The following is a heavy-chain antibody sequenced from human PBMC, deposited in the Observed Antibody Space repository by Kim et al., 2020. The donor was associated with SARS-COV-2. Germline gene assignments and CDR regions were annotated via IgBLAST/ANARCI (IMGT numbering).Heavy chain of an antibody. Sequence: GGSLRLSCAASGFTFSSYSMNWVRQAPGKGLEWVSSISSSSSYIYYADSVKGRFTISRDNAKNSLYLQMNSLRAEDTAVYYCAREALILTTLYGMDVWGQGTTVTVSS. V-gene: IGHV3-21*01. CDR1: GFTFSSYS. CDR3: AREALILTTLYGMDV. CDR2: ISSSSSYI. D-gene: IGHD1-1*01. J-gene: IGHJ6*02.